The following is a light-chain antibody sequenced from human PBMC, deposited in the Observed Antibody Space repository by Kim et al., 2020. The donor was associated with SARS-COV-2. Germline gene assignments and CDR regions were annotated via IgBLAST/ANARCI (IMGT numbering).Light chain of an antibody. CDR3: QHYDNVPR. CDR1: QDISIY. J-gene: IGKJ3*01. V-gene: IGKV1-33*01. CDR2: DAS. Sequence: DIQMTQSPPSLSASVGARVTISCQASQDISIYLNWYQQTPGKAPKPLIFDASTMATGVPSRFSGSGSGTHFTLTISSLQPEDFATYYCQHYDNVPRFGPGTKVDIK.